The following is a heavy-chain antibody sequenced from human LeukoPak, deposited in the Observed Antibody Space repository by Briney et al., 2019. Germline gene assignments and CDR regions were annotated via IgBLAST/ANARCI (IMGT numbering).Heavy chain of an antibody. CDR1: GDSLSSNTAS. D-gene: IGHD1-14*01. V-gene: IGHV6-1*01. J-gene: IGHJ4*02. CDR3: ARTSGYNSLPF. CDR2: TYYTSNWYN. Sequence: SQTLSLTCAVSGDSLSSNTASWNWLRQSPSRGLEWLGRTYYTSNWYNDYADSVKSRITINPDTSKNQFSLHLNSVTPEDTAIYYCARTSGYNSLPFWGQGTLVTVSS.